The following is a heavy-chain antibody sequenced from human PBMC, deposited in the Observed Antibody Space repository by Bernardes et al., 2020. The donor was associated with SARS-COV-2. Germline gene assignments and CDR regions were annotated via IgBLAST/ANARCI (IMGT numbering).Heavy chain of an antibody. CDR2: ISGSGGST. D-gene: IGHD5-12*01. CDR1: GFTFSSYA. Sequence: GSLRLSCAASGFTFSSYAMSWVRQAPGKGLEWVSAISGSGGSTYYADSVKGRFTISRDNSKNTLYLQMNSLRAEDTAVYYCAKDLAAAIVATISGFDYWGQGTLVTVSS. V-gene: IGHV3-23*01. CDR3: AKDLAAAIVATISGFDY. J-gene: IGHJ4*02.